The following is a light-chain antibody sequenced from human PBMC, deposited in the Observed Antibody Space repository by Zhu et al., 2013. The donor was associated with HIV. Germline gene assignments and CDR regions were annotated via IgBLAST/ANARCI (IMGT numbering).Light chain of an antibody. CDR3: QQYGSSPRT. Sequence: DIVMTQSPLSLPVTPGEPASISCRSSQSLLHSNGYNYLDWYLQKPGQSPQLLIYLGSNRASGVPDRFSGSGSGTDFTLTISSLQAEDVAVYYCQQYGSSPRTFGQGTKVEIK. J-gene: IGKJ1*01. CDR2: LGS. CDR1: QSLLHSNGYNY. V-gene: IGKV2-28*01.